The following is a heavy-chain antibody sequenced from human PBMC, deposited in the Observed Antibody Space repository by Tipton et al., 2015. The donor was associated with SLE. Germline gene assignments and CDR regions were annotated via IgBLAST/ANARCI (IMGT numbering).Heavy chain of an antibody. V-gene: IGHV4-59*08. CDR3: AKRAHIVIGRGYFDF. D-gene: IGHD2-15*01. J-gene: IGHJ4*02. CDR1: GASISTSY. CDR2: IYYSVST. Sequence: LRLSCTVSGASISTSYWSWIRQPPGQGLEWIGSIYYSVSTTFNPSLKSRVTISADTSKKKVSLTLNSVTAADTAVYYCAKRAHIVIGRGYFDFWGRGILVTVSS.